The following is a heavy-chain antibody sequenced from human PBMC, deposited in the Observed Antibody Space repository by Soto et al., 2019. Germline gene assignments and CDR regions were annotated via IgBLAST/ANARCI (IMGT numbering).Heavy chain of an antibody. CDR1: GGSISSGGYY. J-gene: IGHJ4*02. CDR3: ARHSASWQGFDY. V-gene: IGHV4-31*03. Sequence: QVQLQESGPGLVKPSQTLSLTCSVSGGSISSGGYYWSWIRQHPEKGLEWIGYIYYSGSTNYNPSLKSRVIISVATSSNRFSLDLRSVTAADTAIYYCARHSASWQGFDYWGQGTLVTVSS. CDR2: IYYSGST. D-gene: IGHD1-26*01.